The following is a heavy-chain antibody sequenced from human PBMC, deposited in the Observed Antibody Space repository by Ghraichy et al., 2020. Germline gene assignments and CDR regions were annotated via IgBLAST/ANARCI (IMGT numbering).Heavy chain of an antibody. J-gene: IGHJ6*02. CDR2: INHSGST. D-gene: IGHD3-3*01. CDR1: GGSFSGYY. CDR3: AREGSITIFGVDLLGGMDV. Sequence: SETLSLTCAVYGGSFSGYYWSWIRQPPGKGLEWIGEINHSGSTNYNPSLKSRVTISVDTSKNQFSLKLSSVTAADTAVYYCAREGSITIFGVDLLGGMDVWGQGTTVTVSS. V-gene: IGHV4-34*01.